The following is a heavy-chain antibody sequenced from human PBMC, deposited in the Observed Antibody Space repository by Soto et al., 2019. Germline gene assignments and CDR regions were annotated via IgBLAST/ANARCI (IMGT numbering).Heavy chain of an antibody. Sequence: GGSLRLSCAASGFTFSSYGMHWVRQAPGKGLEWVAVIWYDGSNKYYADSVKGRFTISRDNSKNTLYLQMNSLRAEDTAVYYCARVPAAGPKYYYYYYGMDVWGQGTTVTVSS. J-gene: IGHJ6*02. CDR2: IWYDGSNK. V-gene: IGHV3-33*01. CDR1: GFTFSSYG. D-gene: IGHD6-13*01. CDR3: ARVPAAGPKYYYYYYGMDV.